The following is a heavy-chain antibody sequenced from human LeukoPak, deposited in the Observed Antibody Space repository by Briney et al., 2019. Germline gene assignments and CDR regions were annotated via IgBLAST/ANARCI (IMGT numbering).Heavy chain of an antibody. Sequence: ASXKXXCKASGYTFTGYYMHWVRQAPGQGLEWMGWINPNSGGTKYAQKFQGRVTMTRDTSISTAYMELNRLRSDDTAVYYCARDLVVVPAATYMDVWGKGTPVTVSS. CDR3: ARDLVVVPAATYMDV. CDR1: GYTFTGYY. CDR2: INPNSGGT. J-gene: IGHJ6*03. V-gene: IGHV1-2*02. D-gene: IGHD2-2*01.